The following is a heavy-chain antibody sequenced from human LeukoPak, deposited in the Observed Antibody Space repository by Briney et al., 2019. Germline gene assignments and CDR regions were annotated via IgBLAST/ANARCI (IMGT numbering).Heavy chain of an antibody. J-gene: IGHJ4*02. CDR1: GGSFSGYY. Sequence: SSETLSLTCAVYGGSFSGYYWSWIRQPPGKGLEWIGEINHSGSTNYNPSLKSRVTISVDTSKNQFSLKLSSVTAADTAVYYCARHGSGGYYRRAHFDYWGQGTLVTVSS. CDR2: INHSGST. CDR3: ARHGSGGYYRRAHFDY. D-gene: IGHD3-10*01. V-gene: IGHV4-34*01.